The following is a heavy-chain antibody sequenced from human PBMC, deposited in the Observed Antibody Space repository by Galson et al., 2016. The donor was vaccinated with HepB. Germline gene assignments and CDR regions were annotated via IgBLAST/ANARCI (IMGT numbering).Heavy chain of an antibody. CDR2: INSYGGDT. CDR3: VRAQTNQAYHNYYHMDV. CDR1: GFTFSRYA. J-gene: IGHJ6*03. V-gene: IGHV3-64D*06. Sequence: SLRLSCAASGFTFSRYAMNWVRQAPGKGLEYVSAINSYGGDTKYVDSVKGRFAISRDNSKNTLYLQMSSLRAEDSAVYYCVRAQTNQAYHNYYHMDVWGKGAPVTVSS. D-gene: IGHD1-1*01.